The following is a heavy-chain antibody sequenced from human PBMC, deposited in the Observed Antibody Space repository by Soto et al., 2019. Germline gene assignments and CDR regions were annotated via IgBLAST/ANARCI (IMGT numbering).Heavy chain of an antibody. Sequence: EVQLVESGGGLVQPGGSLRNSCAASGFTFSAFSMTWVRQAPGKGLEWVATIKQDGRQTNYVDSVKGRFTISRDTSNQSVHLQMNSPIAEDTGIYYCAKIGGDFSERNAYWGQGALVTVSS. CDR3: AKIGGDFSERNAY. J-gene: IGHJ4*02. CDR2: IKQDGRQT. CDR1: GFTFSAFS. V-gene: IGHV3-7*01. D-gene: IGHD3-16*01.